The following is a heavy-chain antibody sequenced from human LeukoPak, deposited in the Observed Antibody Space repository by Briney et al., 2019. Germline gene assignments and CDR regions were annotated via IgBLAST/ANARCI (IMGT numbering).Heavy chain of an antibody. D-gene: IGHD2-2*01. J-gene: IGHJ4*02. V-gene: IGHV4-38-2*01. CDR3: ARYCTSTTCILRGFDY. CDR2: IYHTGSA. Sequence: SETLSLTCSVSGYSFTSGHYWGWIRQPPGKGLEWIANIYHTGSAHYNPSLKSRVTISVDTSNNQVSLKLSSVTAADTAVYYCARYCTSTTCILRGFDYWGQGTLVTVSS. CDR1: GYSFTSGHY.